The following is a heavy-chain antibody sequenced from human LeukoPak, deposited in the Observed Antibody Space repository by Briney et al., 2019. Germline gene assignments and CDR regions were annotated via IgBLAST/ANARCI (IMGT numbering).Heavy chain of an antibody. D-gene: IGHD4-23*01. J-gene: IGHJ4*02. CDR1: GGSITNYY. V-gene: IGHV4-59*01. CDR2: IHYSGST. CDR3: ARVSRGNSVGGDY. Sequence: SETLSLTCTVSGGSITNYYWTWIRQPPGKRLEWIGYIHYSGSTNYNPSLKSRVTISVDTSKNQFSLKLSSVTAADTAMYYCARVSRGNSVGGDYWGQGTLVTVSS.